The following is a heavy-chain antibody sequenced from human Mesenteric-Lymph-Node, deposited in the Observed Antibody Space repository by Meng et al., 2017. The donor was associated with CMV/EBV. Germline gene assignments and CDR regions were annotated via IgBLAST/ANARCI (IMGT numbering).Heavy chain of an antibody. CDR1: GFTFSNYP. V-gene: IGHV3-30*04. Sequence: LSLTCAVFGFTFSNYPMHWVRQAPGKGLEWVAVISDDGSNKYHADSVMGRFTISRDNSKNTLYLQMNSLRGEDTAIYYCARENDYRNYFDQWGQGTLVTVS. J-gene: IGHJ4*02. D-gene: IGHD4-11*01. CDR2: ISDDGSNK. CDR3: ARENDYRNYFDQ.